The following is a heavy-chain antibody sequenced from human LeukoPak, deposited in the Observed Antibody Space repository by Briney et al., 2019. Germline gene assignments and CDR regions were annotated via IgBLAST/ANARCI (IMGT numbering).Heavy chain of an antibody. CDR3: AKPPNLRVFYYSDY. CDR2: ISGSGGST. Sequence: AGGSLRLSCAASGFTFSSYAMSWVRQAPGKGLEWVSAISGSGGSTYYADSVKGRFTISRDNSKNTLYLQMNSLRAEDTAVYYCAKPPNLRVFYYSDYWGQGTLVTVSS. J-gene: IGHJ4*02. D-gene: IGHD3-10*01. V-gene: IGHV3-23*01. CDR1: GFTFSSYA.